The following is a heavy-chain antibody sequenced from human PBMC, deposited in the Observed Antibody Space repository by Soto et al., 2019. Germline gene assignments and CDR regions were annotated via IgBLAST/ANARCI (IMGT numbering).Heavy chain of an antibody. J-gene: IGHJ6*02. V-gene: IGHV4-39*01. Sequence: SETLSLTCAVSGGSISGSYYYWAWLRQSPGKGPEWIGSVFYTGFTSYNPSLESRVSVSVDTSKSQFSLKLSAVTAADTAVYYCERVGTLYRYSGSWYHSYGMAVWGQGTKVRVSS. CDR2: VFYTGFT. D-gene: IGHD1-26*01. CDR1: GGSISGSYYY. CDR3: ERVGTLYRYSGSWYHSYGMAV.